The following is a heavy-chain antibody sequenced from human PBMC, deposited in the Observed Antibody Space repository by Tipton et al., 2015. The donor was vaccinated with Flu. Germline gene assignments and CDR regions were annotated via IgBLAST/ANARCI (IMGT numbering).Heavy chain of an antibody. CDR1: GGTFSSYA. V-gene: IGHV1-69*09. Sequence: QLVQSGAEVKKPGSSVKVSCKASGGTFSSYAISWVRQAPGQGLEWMGRIIPILGIANYAQKFQGRVTITADKSTSTAYMELSSLRSEDPAVYYCARSLDDILTGYYVEFDYWGQGTLVTVSS. J-gene: IGHJ4*02. D-gene: IGHD3-9*01. CDR2: IIPILGIA. CDR3: ARSLDDILTGYYVEFDY.